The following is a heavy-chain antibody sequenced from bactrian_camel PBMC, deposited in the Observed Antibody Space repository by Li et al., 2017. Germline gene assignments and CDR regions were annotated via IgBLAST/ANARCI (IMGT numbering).Heavy chain of an antibody. D-gene: IGHD5*01. Sequence: VQLVESGGDLVQPGGSLRLSCAASGFTFSSYAMSWVRQAPGKGLEWVSTINRGGGSTYYADSVKGRFTISRDDAKNTLYLQMNSLKTVDTAVYYCAADRLGTITNTITGARGPRSPSP. CDR3: AADRLGTITNTIT. V-gene: IGHV3S31*01. J-gene: IGHJ4*01. CDR2: INRGGGST. CDR1: GFTFSSYA.